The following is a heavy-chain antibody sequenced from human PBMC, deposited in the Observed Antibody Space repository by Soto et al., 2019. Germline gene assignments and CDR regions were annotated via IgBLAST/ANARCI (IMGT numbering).Heavy chain of an antibody. CDR1: GYVFSGYC. J-gene: IGHJ4*02. CDR2: ISAYNGNK. Sequence: ASVKVSCKAYGYVFSGYCINWVRQVPGQGLEWMGWISAYNGNKNYAQKFQGRVTMTTDTSTSTAYLEVRSLRSDDTAVYYCARDLGGSGSYFTDFWGQGSLVTVS. V-gene: IGHV1-18*01. D-gene: IGHD3-10*01. CDR3: ARDLGGSGSYFTDF.